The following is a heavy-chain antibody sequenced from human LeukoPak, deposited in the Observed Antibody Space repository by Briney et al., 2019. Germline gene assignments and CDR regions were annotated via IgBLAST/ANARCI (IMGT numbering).Heavy chain of an antibody. CDR1: GYSFTSYW. J-gene: IGHJ4*02. CDR3: ARDATIDSSGYYYGY. CDR2: IYPGDSDT. D-gene: IGHD3-22*01. V-gene: IGHV5-51*01. Sequence: GESLKISCKGFGYSFTSYWIGWVRQMPGKGLEWMGIIYPGDSDTRYNPSFQGQVTISADKSISTAYLQWSSLKASDTAMYYCARDATIDSSGYYYGYWGQGTLVTVSS.